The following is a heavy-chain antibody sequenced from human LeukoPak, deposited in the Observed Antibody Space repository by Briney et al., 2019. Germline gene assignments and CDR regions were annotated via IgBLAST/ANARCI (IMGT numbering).Heavy chain of an antibody. J-gene: IGHJ6*03. CDR1: GGSFSGYY. CDR3: ATRESLLWFGELSRYYYMDV. CDR2: INHSGST. V-gene: IGHV4-34*01. Sequence: KPSETLSLTCAVYGGSFSGYYWSWIRQPPGKGLDWIGEINHSGSTNYNPSLKSRVTISVDTSKNQFSLKLSSVTAADTAVYYCATRESLLWFGELSRYYYMDVWGKGTTVTVSS. D-gene: IGHD3-10*01.